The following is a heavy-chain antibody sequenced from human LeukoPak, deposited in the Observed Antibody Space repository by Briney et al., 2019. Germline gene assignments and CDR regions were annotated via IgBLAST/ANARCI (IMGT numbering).Heavy chain of an antibody. V-gene: IGHV3-30*02. J-gene: IGHJ4*02. CDR1: GFTFSSYA. D-gene: IGHD3-22*01. Sequence: GGSLRLSCAASGFTFSSYAMSWVRQAPGKGLEWVAFIRYDGSNKYYADSVKGRFTISRDNSKNTLYLQMNSLRAEDTAVYYCANDLDRMIVVVTNFDYWGQGTLVTVSS. CDR3: ANDLDRMIVVVTNFDY. CDR2: IRYDGSNK.